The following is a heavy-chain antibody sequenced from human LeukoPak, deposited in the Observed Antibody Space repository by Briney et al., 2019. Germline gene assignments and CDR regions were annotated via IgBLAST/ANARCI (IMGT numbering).Heavy chain of an antibody. CDR1: GFVFDTHD. CDR3: AREKPPEPWEPTNNNNAFDI. Sequence: PGGSLRLSCGASGFVFDTHDMHWVRQAPGKGLEWVSVIYSGGSTYYADSVKGRFTISRDNSKNTLYLQMNSLRAEDTAVYYCAREKPPEPWEPTNNNNAFDIWGQGTMVTVSS. J-gene: IGHJ3*02. D-gene: IGHD1-26*01. CDR2: IYSGGST. V-gene: IGHV3-53*01.